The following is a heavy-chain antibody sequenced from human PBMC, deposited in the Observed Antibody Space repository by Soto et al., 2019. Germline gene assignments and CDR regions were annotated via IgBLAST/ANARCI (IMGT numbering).Heavy chain of an antibody. V-gene: IGHV3-23*01. CDR3: AKAVVVSAAIDY. CDR2: SGSGGTT. Sequence: EVQLLESGGGLVQPGGSLRLSCAASGFTFSSYAMSWVRQAPGKGLEWVSASGSGGTTYYADSVKGRFTISRDNSKNTVYLQMNILRAEDTAVYYCAKAVVVSAAIDYWGQGTLVTVSS. CDR1: GFTFSSYA. D-gene: IGHD2-2*01. J-gene: IGHJ4*02.